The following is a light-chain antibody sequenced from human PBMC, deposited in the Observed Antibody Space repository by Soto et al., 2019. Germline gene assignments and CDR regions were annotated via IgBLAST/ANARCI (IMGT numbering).Light chain of an antibody. CDR3: QQYVTSPLT. J-gene: IGKJ4*01. Sequence: EILLTHSPATLSLSPGERATLSCRASRSVSRNYLAWYQQKPGQAPRLLIYEASSRSTGIPDRFSGSASGTDFTLTISRLEPEDFAAYYCQQYVTSPLTFGGGTKVDIK. CDR1: RSVSRNY. V-gene: IGKV3-20*01. CDR2: EAS.